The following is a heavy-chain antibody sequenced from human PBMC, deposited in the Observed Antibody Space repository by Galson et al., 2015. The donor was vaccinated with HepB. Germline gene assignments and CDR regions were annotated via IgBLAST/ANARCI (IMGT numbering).Heavy chain of an antibody. V-gene: IGHV3-20*04. CDR2: INWNGGST. J-gene: IGHJ3*02. D-gene: IGHD5-12*01. CDR3: ARDLRVATNFLDAFDI. CDR1: GFTFDDYG. Sequence: SLRLSCAASGFTFDDYGMSWVRQAPGKGLEWVSGINWNGGSTGYADSVKGRFTISRDKAKNSLYLQMNSLRAEDTALYYCARDLRVATNFLDAFDIWGQGTMVTVSS.